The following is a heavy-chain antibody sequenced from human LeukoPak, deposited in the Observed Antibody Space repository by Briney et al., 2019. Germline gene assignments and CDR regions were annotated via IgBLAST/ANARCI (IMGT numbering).Heavy chain of an antibody. V-gene: IGHV3-30*02. D-gene: IGHD6-19*01. J-gene: IGHJ5*02. CDR1: GFTFSSYE. CDR3: AKDPEKGLAVARLEH. Sequence: GGSLRLSCAASGFTFSSYEMSWVRQAPGKGLEWVAFIRYDGIYKYYADSVKGRFTIFRDKSKTTLFLQMDSLRAEDTAVYYCAKDPEKGLAVARLEHWGQGTLVTVSS. CDR2: IRYDGIYK.